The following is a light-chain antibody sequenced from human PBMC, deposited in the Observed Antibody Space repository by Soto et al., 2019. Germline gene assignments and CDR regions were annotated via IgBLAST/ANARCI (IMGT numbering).Light chain of an antibody. Sequence: EIVLTQSPGTLFLSPGERATLSCRASQSVSSSYLAWYQQKPGQAPRLLIYGASSRATGIPDRFSGSGSGTDFTLTISRLEPEDFAVYYCQQYGSSPPNTFVQGTKLEIK. CDR1: QSVSSSY. V-gene: IGKV3-20*01. CDR3: QQYGSSPPNT. CDR2: GAS. J-gene: IGKJ2*01.